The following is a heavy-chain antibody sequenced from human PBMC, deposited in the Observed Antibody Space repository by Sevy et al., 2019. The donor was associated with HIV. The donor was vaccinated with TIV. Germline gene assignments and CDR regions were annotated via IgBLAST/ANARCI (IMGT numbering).Heavy chain of an antibody. Sequence: GGSLRLSCAASGFTFSSYSMNWVRQAPGKGLEWVSYISSSSTIYYADSVKGRFTISRDNAKNSLYLQMNSLRAEDTAVYYCARDWHYGVYNCELDYWGQGTLVTVSS. CDR1: GFTFSSYS. J-gene: IGHJ4*02. D-gene: IGHD4-17*01. CDR3: ARDWHYGVYNCELDY. V-gene: IGHV3-48*01. CDR2: ISSSSTI.